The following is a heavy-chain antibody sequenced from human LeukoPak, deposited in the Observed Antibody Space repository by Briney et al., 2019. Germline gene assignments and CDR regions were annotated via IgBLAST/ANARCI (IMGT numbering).Heavy chain of an antibody. Sequence: GGSLRLSCAASGFTFSSYELYWVRQAPGKGLEWISYISSSSTIIKYADSVKGRFTISRDDARESLYLQMSSLRADDTAIYYCGASRQYVGAFDIWGQGTLVTVSS. CDR1: GFTFSSYE. V-gene: IGHV3-48*03. J-gene: IGHJ3*02. CDR3: GASRQYVGAFDI. D-gene: IGHD3-16*01. CDR2: ISSSSTII.